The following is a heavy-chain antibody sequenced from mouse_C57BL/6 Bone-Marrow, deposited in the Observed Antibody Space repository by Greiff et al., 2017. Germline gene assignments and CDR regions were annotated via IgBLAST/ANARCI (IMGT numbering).Heavy chain of an antibody. J-gene: IGHJ4*01. D-gene: IGHD2-1*01. CDR1: GYSFTGYY. CDR2: INPSTGGT. Sequence: VQLQQSGPELVKPGASVKISCKASGYSFTGYYMNWVKQSPEKSLEWIGEINPSTGGTTYNQKFKAKATLTVDKSSSTAYMQLKSLTSEASAVXYCASYGNYRYYYAMDYWGQGTSVTVSS. CDR3: ASYGNYRYYYAMDY. V-gene: IGHV1-42*01.